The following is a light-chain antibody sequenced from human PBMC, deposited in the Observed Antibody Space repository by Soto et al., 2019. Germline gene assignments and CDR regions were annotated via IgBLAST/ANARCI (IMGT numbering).Light chain of an antibody. Sequence: QSALTQPASVSGSPGQSITISCTGTSSDVGAFNYVSWYQQYPGKAPKVMIYDVTNRPSGISNRFSGSKSDNTASLTISGLQAEDEADYYCSSYTTSNTLVFGGGTQLTVL. CDR1: SSDVGAFNY. V-gene: IGLV2-14*03. CDR3: SSYTTSNTLV. J-gene: IGLJ2*01. CDR2: DVT.